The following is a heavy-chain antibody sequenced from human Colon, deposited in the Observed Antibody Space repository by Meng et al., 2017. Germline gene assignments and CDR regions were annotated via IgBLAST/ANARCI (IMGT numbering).Heavy chain of an antibody. V-gene: IGHV3-33*01. J-gene: IGHJ4*02. CDR3: ARDDDTSSRYSQFNY. D-gene: IGHD5-12*01. CDR1: GFTFNHYG. CDR2: IFYDGSKQ. Sequence: VQLVEPGGGVCQPGRSLTLSCAPSGFTFNHYGIHWVRQAPGKGLEWVAVIFYDGSKQFYADSVRGRFTVSRDSSKSTVHLHMNSLRAEDTAMYFCARDDDTSSRYSQFNYWGQGILVTVSS.